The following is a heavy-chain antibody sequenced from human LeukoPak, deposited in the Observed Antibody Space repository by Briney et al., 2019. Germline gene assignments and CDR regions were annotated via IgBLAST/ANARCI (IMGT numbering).Heavy chain of an antibody. CDR2: IRDDGSTE. CDR3: ARDGSGSYYRPLSYYFDC. V-gene: IGHV3-33*01. J-gene: IGHJ4*02. Sequence: GSLELSCAASGFPFNSYGMHRVRQAPGKGLEWVAVIRDDGSTEYYADSVKGRFTISRDNSKNTLYMQMNSLRAEDTAVHYCARDGSGSYYRPLSYYFDCWGQGTLVTVSS. CDR1: GFPFNSYG. D-gene: IGHD3-10*01.